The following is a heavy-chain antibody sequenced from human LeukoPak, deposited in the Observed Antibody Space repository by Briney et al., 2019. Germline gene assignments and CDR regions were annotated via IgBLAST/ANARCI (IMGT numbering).Heavy chain of an antibody. CDR3: RKTTTGYCSGRYPGWPVDY. J-gene: IGHJ4*02. V-gene: IGHV3-23*01. CDR1: GFTFNSYA. CDR2: IFGRGGSA. D-gene: IGHD6-19*01. Sequence: PGGSLRLSCAASGFTFNSYAMYWVRQAPGKGLEWVSGIFGRGGSAHYADSVKGRFTISRDNSKNTVYLQMDSLRVEDTAVYHCRKTTTGYCSGRYPGWPVDYWGQGTLVTVSS.